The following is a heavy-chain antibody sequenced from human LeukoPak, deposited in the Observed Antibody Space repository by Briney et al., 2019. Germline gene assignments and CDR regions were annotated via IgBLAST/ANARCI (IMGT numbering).Heavy chain of an antibody. V-gene: IGHV3-23*01. J-gene: IGHJ4*02. CDR3: AKDQRFGDLDDY. CDR2: ISGSAITT. D-gene: IGHD3-10*01. CDR1: GFTFSNYA. Sequence: GGSLRLSCTTSGFTFSNYAMSWVRQAPGKGLEWVSSISGSAITTYHADSVKGRFAISRDNSKNTLYLQMTSLRAEDTAVYYCAKDQRFGDLDDYRGQGTLVTASS.